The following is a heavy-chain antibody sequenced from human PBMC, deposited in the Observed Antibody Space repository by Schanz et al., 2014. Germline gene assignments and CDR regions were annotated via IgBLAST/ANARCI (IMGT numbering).Heavy chain of an antibody. V-gene: IGHV3-30*18. J-gene: IGHJ6*02. CDR2: ISYDGSNK. CDR1: GFTFSSYG. Sequence: QVQLVESGGGVVQPGRSLRLSCAVSGFTFSSYGMHWVRQAPGKGLEWVALISYDGSNKHYADSVKGRFTISRDNSKKTLYVQMNSLRAEDTAVYYCVKDLQRELLRDDHYYGMDVWGQGTTVTVSS. CDR3: VKDLQRELLRDDHYYGMDV. D-gene: IGHD1-26*01.